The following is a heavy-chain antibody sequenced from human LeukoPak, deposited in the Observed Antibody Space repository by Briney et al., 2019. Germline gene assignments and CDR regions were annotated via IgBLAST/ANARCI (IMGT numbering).Heavy chain of an antibody. D-gene: IGHD6-6*01. V-gene: IGHV4-34*01. CDR2: INHSGST. J-gene: IGHJ6*02. CDR1: GGSFSGYY. CDR3: ARGNTVRSPSPYYYYGMDV. Sequence: SETLSLTCAVYGGSFSGYYWSWIRQPPGKGLEWIGEINHSGSTNYNPSLKSRVTISVDTSKNQFSLKLSSVTAADTAVYYCARGNTVRSPSPYYYYGMDVWGQGTTVAVSS.